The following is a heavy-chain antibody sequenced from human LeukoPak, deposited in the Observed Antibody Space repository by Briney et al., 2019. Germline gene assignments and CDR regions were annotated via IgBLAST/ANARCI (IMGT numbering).Heavy chain of an antibody. J-gene: IGHJ3*02. CDR1: GFTFSGYA. Sequence: PGGSLRLSCAASGFTFSGYAMSWVRQAPGKGLEWVSYISSSSSTIYYADSVKGRFTISRDNAKNSLYLQMNSLRDEDTAVYYCARDRVAGTHAFDIWGQGTMVTVSS. CDR2: ISSSSSTI. CDR3: ARDRVAGTHAFDI. D-gene: IGHD6-19*01. V-gene: IGHV3-48*02.